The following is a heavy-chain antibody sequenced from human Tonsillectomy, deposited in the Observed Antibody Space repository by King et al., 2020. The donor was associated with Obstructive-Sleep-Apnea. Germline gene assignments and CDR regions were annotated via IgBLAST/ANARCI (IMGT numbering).Heavy chain of an antibody. Sequence: VQLVESGAEVKKPGESLKISCKDSGNSFSNYWIGWVRQMSGKGLEWMGIIYLSDSNTRYSPSFQGQVTISADKSISTAYLQWSSLRASDTAMYYCARRSYSYDSSGYYKPDDAFDIWGQGTVVTVSS. CDR3: ARRSYSYDSSGYYKPDDAFDI. CDR1: GNSFSNYW. CDR2: IYLSDSNT. D-gene: IGHD3-22*01. V-gene: IGHV5-51*01. J-gene: IGHJ3*02.